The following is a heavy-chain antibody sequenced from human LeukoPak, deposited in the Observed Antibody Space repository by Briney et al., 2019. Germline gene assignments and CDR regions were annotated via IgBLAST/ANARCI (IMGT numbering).Heavy chain of an antibody. D-gene: IGHD3-3*01. CDR3: ARYLWSGYYLPSSIDAFDI. Sequence: SETLSLTCTVSGGSISSYYWSCIRQPPGKGLEWIGYIYYSGSTNYNPSLKSRVTISVDTSKNQFSLKLSSVTAADTAVYYCARYLWSGYYLPSSIDAFDIWGQGTMVTVSS. V-gene: IGHV4-59*08. CDR1: GGSISSYY. CDR2: IYYSGST. J-gene: IGHJ3*02.